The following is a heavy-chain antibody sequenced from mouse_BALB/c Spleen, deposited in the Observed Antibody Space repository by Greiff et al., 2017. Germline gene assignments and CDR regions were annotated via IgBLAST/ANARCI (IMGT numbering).Heavy chain of an antibody. Sequence: EVKLMESGPSLVKPSQTLSLTCSVTGDSITSGYWNWIRKFPGNKLEYMGYISYSGSTYYNPSLKSRISITRDTSKNQYYLQLNSVTTEDTATYYCARGGNYLYYYAMDYWGQGTSVTVSS. V-gene: IGHV3-8*02. D-gene: IGHD2-1*01. CDR2: ISYSGST. CDR3: ARGGNYLYYYAMDY. CDR1: GDSITSGY. J-gene: IGHJ4*01.